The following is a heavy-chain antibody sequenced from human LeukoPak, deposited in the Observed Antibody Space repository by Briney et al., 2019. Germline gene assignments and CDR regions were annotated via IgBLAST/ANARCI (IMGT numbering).Heavy chain of an antibody. CDR2: IKEDGSDK. CDR1: GFIFSSSW. Sequence: GGSLRLSCAASGFIFSSSWMAWVRQAPGKGLEWVANIKEDGSDKNSVDSMKGRFTISRDNAKNSLYLQMNSLRAEDTAVYYCARDAAYGYDRFDYWGQGTQVTVSS. V-gene: IGHV3-7*01. D-gene: IGHD5-18*01. CDR3: ARDAAYGYDRFDY. J-gene: IGHJ4*02.